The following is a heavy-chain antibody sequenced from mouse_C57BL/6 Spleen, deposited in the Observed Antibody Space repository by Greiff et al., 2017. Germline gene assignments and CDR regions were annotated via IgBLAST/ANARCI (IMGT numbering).Heavy chain of an antibody. D-gene: IGHD1-1*02. V-gene: IGHV5-6*01. CDR3: ARHEVGDYFDY. CDR2: ISSGGSYT. Sequence: EMQVVESGGDLVKPGGSLKLSCAASGFTFSSYGMSWVRQTPDKRLEWVATISSGGSYTYYPDSVKGRFTISRDNAKNTLYLQMSSLKSEDTAMYYCARHEVGDYFDYWGQGTTLTVSS. CDR1: GFTFSSYG. J-gene: IGHJ2*01.